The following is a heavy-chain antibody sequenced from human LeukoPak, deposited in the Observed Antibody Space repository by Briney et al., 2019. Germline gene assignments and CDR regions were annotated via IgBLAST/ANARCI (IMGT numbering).Heavy chain of an antibody. CDR3: ARAPHYLGYCSGGSCYQFDY. J-gene: IGHJ4*02. Sequence: SGGSLRLSCAASGFTFSSYEMNWVRQAPGKGLEWVSYISSSGSNIYYADSVKGRFTISRDNAKNSLYLQMNSLRAEDTAVYYCARAPHYLGYCSGGSCYQFDYWGQGTLVTVSS. CDR1: GFTFSSYE. V-gene: IGHV3-48*03. D-gene: IGHD2-15*01. CDR2: ISSSGSNI.